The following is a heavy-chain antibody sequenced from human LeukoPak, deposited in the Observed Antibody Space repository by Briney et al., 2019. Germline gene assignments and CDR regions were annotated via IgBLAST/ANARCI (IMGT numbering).Heavy chain of an antibody. J-gene: IGHJ4*02. Sequence: GGSLRLSCAASGFTFSDYYMSWVRQAPGKGLEWVSAISGSGGSTYYADSVKGRFTISRDNSKNTLYLQMNSLRAEDTAVYYCAKLMGGYYDSSGYYSGLDYWGQGTLVTVSS. CDR2: ISGSGGST. CDR1: GFTFSDYY. CDR3: AKLMGGYYDSSGYYSGLDY. D-gene: IGHD3-22*01. V-gene: IGHV3-23*01.